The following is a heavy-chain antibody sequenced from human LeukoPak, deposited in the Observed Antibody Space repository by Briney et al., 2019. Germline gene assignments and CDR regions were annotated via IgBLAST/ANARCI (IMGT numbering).Heavy chain of an antibody. Sequence: GGSLRLSCAASGFTFSSYDMSWVRQAPGKGLEWLANIRQDGSDNYYADSVKGRFTFSRDNAKNSLYLQMNSLRAEDTAVYYCAELGVTMIGGVWGKGTTVTISS. CDR2: IRQDGSDN. CDR1: GFTFSSYD. V-gene: IGHV3-7*01. J-gene: IGHJ6*04. CDR3: AELGVTMIGGV. D-gene: IGHD3-10*02.